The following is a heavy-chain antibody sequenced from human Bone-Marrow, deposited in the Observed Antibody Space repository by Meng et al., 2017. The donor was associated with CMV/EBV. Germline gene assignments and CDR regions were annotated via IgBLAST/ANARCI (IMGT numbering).Heavy chain of an antibody. V-gene: IGHV3-23*01. Sequence: PFVDHYMGVVRQAPGQGLGWVLAISGSGGSTYYADSVKGRFTISRDNSKKTLYLQMNRLRAEDTAVYYCGPNVGGYYDSSGYFDYWGQGTLVTVSS. CDR3: GPNVGGYYDSSGYFDY. CDR1: PFVDHY. D-gene: IGHD3-22*01. J-gene: IGHJ4*02. CDR2: ISGSGGST.